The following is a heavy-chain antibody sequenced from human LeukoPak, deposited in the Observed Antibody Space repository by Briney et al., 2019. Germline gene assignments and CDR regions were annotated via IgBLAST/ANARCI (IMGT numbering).Heavy chain of an antibody. D-gene: IGHD3-22*01. J-gene: IGHJ3*02. V-gene: IGHV4-4*07. Sequence: PSETLSLTCTVSGGSISSYYWSWIRQPAGKGLEWIGRIYTSGSTNYNPSLKSRVTMPVDTSKNQFSLKLSSVTAADTAVYYCARDLGYDSSGYYGGDAFGIWGQGTMVTVSS. CDR2: IYTSGST. CDR3: ARDLGYDSSGYYGGDAFGI. CDR1: GGSISSYY.